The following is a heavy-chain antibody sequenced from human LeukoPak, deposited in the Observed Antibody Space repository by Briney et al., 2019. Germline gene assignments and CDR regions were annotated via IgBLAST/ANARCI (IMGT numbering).Heavy chain of an antibody. CDR1: GYTFSNYN. D-gene: IGHD5-24*01. J-gene: IGHJ3*02. CDR2: VNPSGDST. CDR3: ARVRDGYNDAYDI. V-gene: IGHV1-46*01. Sequence: ASVKVSCKASGYTFSNYNIHWPRQAPGQGLEWMGIVNPSGDSTNYAQNFQGRVTMTGDTSTSTVYMELSSLRSEDTAVYYCARVRDGYNDAYDIWGQGTMVTVTS.